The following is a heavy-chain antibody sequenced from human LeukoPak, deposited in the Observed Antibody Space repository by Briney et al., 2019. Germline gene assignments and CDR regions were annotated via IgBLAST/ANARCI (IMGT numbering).Heavy chain of an antibody. CDR3: PRRPRTRHSYDY. CDR1: GFTFSSYW. CDR2: IKQDGSEK. D-gene: IGHD2-2*01. V-gene: IGHV3-7*01. J-gene: IGHJ4*02. Sequence: GSLRLSCAASGFTFSSYWMSWVRQAPGKGLEWVANIKQDGSEKYYVDSVKGRFTISRDNAKNSLYLQMNSPRAEDTAVYWRPRRPRTRHSYDYCGQGTLVTVSS.